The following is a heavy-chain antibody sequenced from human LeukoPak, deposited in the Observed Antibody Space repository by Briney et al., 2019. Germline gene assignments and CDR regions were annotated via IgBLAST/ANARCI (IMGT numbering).Heavy chain of an antibody. V-gene: IGHV3-23*01. CDR2: ISGSGGST. Sequence: GGSLRLSCAASGFTFSSYAMSWVRQAPGKELEWVSAISGSGGSTYYADSVKGRFTISRDNAKNSLYLQMNSLRAEDTAVYYCARGSRWLQLPFGYWGQGTLVTVSS. CDR3: ARGSRWLQLPFGY. J-gene: IGHJ4*02. D-gene: IGHD5-24*01. CDR1: GFTFSSYA.